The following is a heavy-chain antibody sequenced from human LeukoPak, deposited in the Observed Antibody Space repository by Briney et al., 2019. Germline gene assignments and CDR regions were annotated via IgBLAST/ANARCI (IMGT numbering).Heavy chain of an antibody. Sequence: GGSLRLSCAVSGLTFSGSWMSWSRQAPGKGLEWVASINSDGSEGYYADVVKGRFTISRDNAKNSLYLQINSLRAEDTAVYYCARSSYSSSSSVWGQGTMVTVSS. CDR3: ARSSYSSSSSV. J-gene: IGHJ3*01. D-gene: IGHD6-6*01. CDR1: GLTFSGSW. V-gene: IGHV3-7*03. CDR2: INSDGSEG.